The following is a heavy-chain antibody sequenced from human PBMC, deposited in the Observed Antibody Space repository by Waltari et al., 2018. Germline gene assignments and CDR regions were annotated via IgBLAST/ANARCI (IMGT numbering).Heavy chain of an antibody. CDR3: ARDLRPNDF. Sequence: EVQLVESGGGFVQPGGSLRLSCVASGFTFSNDYMYWVRQAPGKVLEWVSRPIPEGTRQTAAESVKGRFTISGDKAKNTLYLQMNSLTVEDTAVYYCARDLRPNDFWGQGTLVTVSS. CDR1: GFTFSNDY. CDR2: PIPEGTR. V-gene: IGHV3-74*03. J-gene: IGHJ4*02.